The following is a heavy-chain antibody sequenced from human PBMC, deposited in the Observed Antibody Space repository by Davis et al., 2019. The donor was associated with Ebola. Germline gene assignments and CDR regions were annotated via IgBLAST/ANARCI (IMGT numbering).Heavy chain of an antibody. CDR2: TYYSSKWYK. Sequence: PSETLSLTCDISGDSVSSNSAAWNWIRQSPSRGLEWLGRTYYSSKWYKDYAVSVKSRITINLDTSKNQFSLQLNSVTPEDTAVYYCARGWLRTPGFDYWGQGTLVTVSS. CDR1: GDSVSSNSAA. D-gene: IGHD5-12*01. V-gene: IGHV6-1*01. CDR3: ARGWLRTPGFDY. J-gene: IGHJ4*02.